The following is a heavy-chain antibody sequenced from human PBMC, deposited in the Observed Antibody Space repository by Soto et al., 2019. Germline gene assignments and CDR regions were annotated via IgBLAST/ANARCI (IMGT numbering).Heavy chain of an antibody. CDR3: AKEGGLSGSYYISSSYYFDY. Sequence: PVGSLRLSCVASGFTFSSYGMHWVRQAPGKGLEWVAIISYDGSNTYYADSVKGRFTISRDNSKNTLYLQMNSLRAEDTSVYYCAKEGGLSGSYYISSSYYFDYWGQGT. V-gene: IGHV3-30*18. J-gene: IGHJ4*02. CDR1: GFTFSSYG. CDR2: ISYDGSNT. D-gene: IGHD1-26*01.